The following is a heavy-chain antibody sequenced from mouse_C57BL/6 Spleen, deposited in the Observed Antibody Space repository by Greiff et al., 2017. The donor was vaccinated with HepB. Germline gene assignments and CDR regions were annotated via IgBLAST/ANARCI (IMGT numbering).Heavy chain of an antibody. J-gene: IGHJ2*01. CDR2: ISSGGSYT. V-gene: IGHV5-6*01. Sequence: EVQLVESGGDLVKPGGSLKLSCAASGFTFSSYGMSWVRQTPDKRLEWVATISSGGSYTYYPDSVKGRFTISRDNAKNTLYLQMSSLKSEDTAMYYCARPKDGYYDYWGQGTTLTVSS. D-gene: IGHD2-3*01. CDR3: ARPKDGYYDY. CDR1: GFTFSSYG.